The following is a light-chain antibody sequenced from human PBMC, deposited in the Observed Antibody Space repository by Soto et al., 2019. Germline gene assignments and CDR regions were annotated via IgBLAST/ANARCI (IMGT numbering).Light chain of an antibody. CDR1: QNVRTL. Sequence: EVVLTQSPATLSLSPGERATLSCRASQNVRTLLDWYQQKPDQAPRLLIYGASNRATGIPARFSGSGSGTDFILTISSLQPEDFAVYYCQQHTHWPPWTFGQGTRVEIQ. CDR3: QQHTHWPPWT. V-gene: IGKV3-11*01. CDR2: GAS. J-gene: IGKJ1*01.